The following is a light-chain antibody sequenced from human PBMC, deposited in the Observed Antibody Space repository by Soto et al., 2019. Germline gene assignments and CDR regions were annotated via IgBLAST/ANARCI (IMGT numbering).Light chain of an antibody. J-gene: IGKJ5*01. CDR3: QQYYSYLIT. Sequence: AIRMTQFPSSFSASTGDSVTITCXASQGISSYLAWYQQKPGKAPKLLIYAASTLQSGVPSRFSGSGSGTDFTLTISCLQSEDFATYYCQQYYSYLITFGQGTRXXIK. CDR2: AAS. CDR1: QGISSY. V-gene: IGKV1-8*01.